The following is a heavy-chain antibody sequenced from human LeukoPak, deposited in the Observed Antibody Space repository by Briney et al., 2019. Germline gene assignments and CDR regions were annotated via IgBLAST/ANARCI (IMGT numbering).Heavy chain of an antibody. CDR2: IYYSGST. J-gene: IGHJ5*02. D-gene: IGHD3-3*01. CDR1: GGSLSSSSYY. CDR3: ARDDFTNWFDP. Sequence: PSETLSLTCTVSGGSLSSSSYYWGWIRQPPGKGLEWIGSIYYSGSTYYNPSLKSRVTISVDTSKNQFSLKLSSVTAADTAVYYCARDDFTNWFDPWGQGTLVTVSS. V-gene: IGHV4-39*07.